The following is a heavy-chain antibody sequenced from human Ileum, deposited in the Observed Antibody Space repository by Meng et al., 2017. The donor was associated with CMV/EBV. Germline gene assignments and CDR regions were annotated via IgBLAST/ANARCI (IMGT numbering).Heavy chain of an antibody. V-gene: IGHV3-21*01. CDR3: ARGFYDSSGYSRYNWFDP. CDR1: GFPFSSYS. Sequence: GGSLRLSCAASGFPFSSYSMNWVRQAPGKGLEWVSSISSSSSYIYYADSVKGRFTISRDNAKNSLYLQMNSLRAEDTAVYYCARGFYDSSGYSRYNWFDPWGQGTLVTVSS. D-gene: IGHD3-22*01. CDR2: ISSSSSYI. J-gene: IGHJ5*02.